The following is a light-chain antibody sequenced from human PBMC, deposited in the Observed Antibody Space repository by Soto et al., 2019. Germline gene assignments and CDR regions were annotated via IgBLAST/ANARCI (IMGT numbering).Light chain of an antibody. Sequence: IVMPQSXATLSVCIGEXXXXXXXASQSVSSNLAWYQQKPXQAPMLLIYGAATXATGIPARFSGSGSGKEFTLTISSLQSEDFAVYYCQQYNNWPTWTFGQGTKVDIK. J-gene: IGKJ1*01. CDR2: GAA. CDR3: QQYNNWPTWT. V-gene: IGKV3-15*01. CDR1: QSVSSN.